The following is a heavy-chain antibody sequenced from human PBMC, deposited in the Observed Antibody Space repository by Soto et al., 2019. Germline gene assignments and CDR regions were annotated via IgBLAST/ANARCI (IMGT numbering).Heavy chain of an antibody. CDR3: TRPSSLDFDF. CDR1: GFTFGDYA. J-gene: IGHJ4*02. Sequence: GTLRLSCTTSGFTFGDYALRWVRQAPGKGLEWVGFLRRNASGGTTDYAASVKGRFTIARDYSKSIAYLQMNSLRTEDTALYYCTRPSSLDFDFWGQGTLVTV. V-gene: IGHV3-49*04. CDR2: LRRNASGGTT. D-gene: IGHD3-16*01.